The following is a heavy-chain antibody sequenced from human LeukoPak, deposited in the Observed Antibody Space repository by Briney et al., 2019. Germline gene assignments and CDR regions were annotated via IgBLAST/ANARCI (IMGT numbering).Heavy chain of an antibody. Sequence: SETLSLTCTVSGGSISSGSYYWSWIRQPPGKGLEWIGYIYHSGSTYYNPSLKSRVTISVDRSKNQFSLKLSSVTAADTAVYYCASSPYYDSWSGYYPHYYYYYMDVWGKGTTVTVSS. CDR3: ASSPYYDSWSGYYPHYYYYYMDV. V-gene: IGHV4-30-2*01. D-gene: IGHD3-3*01. CDR1: GGSISSGSYY. J-gene: IGHJ6*03. CDR2: IYHSGST.